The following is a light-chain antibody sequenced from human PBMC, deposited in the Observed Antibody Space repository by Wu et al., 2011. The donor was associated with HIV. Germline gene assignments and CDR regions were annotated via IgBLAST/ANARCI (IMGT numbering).Light chain of an antibody. Sequence: GKRATLSCRASQSVSSHLAWYQHRLWPASQALIYDSSVRAIGIPARFSGSGSGTDFTLTIHNLQPEDFATYYCQQIKSYPWTFGQGTKVEVK. CDR2: DSS. CDR1: QSVSSH. V-gene: IGKV3-11*01. J-gene: IGKJ1*01. CDR3: QQIKSYPWT.